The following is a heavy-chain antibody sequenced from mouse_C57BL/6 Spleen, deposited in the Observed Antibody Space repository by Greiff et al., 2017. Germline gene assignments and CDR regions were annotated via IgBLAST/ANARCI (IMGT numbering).Heavy chain of an antibody. Sequence: QVQLQQSGPGLVQPSQSLSITCKVSGFSLTSYGVHWVRQSPGKGLEWLGVIWSGGSTDYNAAFISRLSISKDNSKSQVFFKMNSLQADDTAIYYCASSEYDGGFAYWGQGTLVTVSA. CDR1: GFSLTSYG. J-gene: IGHJ3*01. CDR3: ASSEYDGGFAY. CDR2: IWSGGST. D-gene: IGHD2-4*01. V-gene: IGHV2-2*01.